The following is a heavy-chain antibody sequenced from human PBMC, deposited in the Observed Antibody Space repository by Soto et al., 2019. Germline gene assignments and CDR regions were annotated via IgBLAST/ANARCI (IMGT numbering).Heavy chain of an antibody. Sequence: GASVEVSCKASGYTFTSYGIIWVRQAPGQGLEWMGWISAYNGNTNYAQKLQGRVTMTTDTSTSTAYMELRSLRSDDTAVYYCARLMVRGLGYYYYYMDVWGKGTTVTVSS. CDR2: ISAYNGNT. J-gene: IGHJ6*03. D-gene: IGHD3-10*01. CDR3: ARLMVRGLGYYYYYMDV. CDR1: GYTFTSYG. V-gene: IGHV1-18*01.